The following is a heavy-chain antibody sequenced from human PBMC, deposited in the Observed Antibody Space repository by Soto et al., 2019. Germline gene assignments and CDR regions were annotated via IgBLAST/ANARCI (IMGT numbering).Heavy chain of an antibody. Sequence: QVHLVQSGAEVKKPGASVKVSCKGSGYAFTTYGITWVRQAPGQGLEWMGWISAHNGNTNYAQKLQGRVTVTRDTSTSTAYMELRSLRSDDTAVYYCARVRYGEYWGKGALVTVSS. CDR2: ISAHNGNT. CDR1: GYAFTTYG. CDR3: ARVRYGEY. D-gene: IGHD3-10*01. V-gene: IGHV1-18*01. J-gene: IGHJ4*02.